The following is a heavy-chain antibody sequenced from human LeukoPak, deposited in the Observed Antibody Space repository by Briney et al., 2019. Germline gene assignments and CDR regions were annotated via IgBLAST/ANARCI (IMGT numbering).Heavy chain of an antibody. J-gene: IGHJ5*02. CDR1: GGSISSGGYY. V-gene: IGHV4-30-2*01. Sequence: PSETLSLTCTVSGGSISSGGYYWSWIRQPPGKGLEWIGYIYHSGSTYYNPSLKSRVTISVDRSKNQFSLKLSSVTAADTAVYYCASSITMVRGLFDPWGQGTLVIVSS. CDR3: ASSITMVRGLFDP. D-gene: IGHD3-10*01. CDR2: IYHSGST.